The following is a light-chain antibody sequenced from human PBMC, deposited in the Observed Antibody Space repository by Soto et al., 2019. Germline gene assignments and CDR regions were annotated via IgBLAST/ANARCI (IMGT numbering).Light chain of an antibody. V-gene: IGLV1-40*01. Sequence: QSVLTQPPSVSGAPGQRVTISCTGSSSNIGAGYDVHWYQQLPGTAPKLLIYGNSNRPSGVPDRFSGSKSGTSASLAITGLQAEDEADYYCQSYDSSLSGLYVVFGGRTKLTVL. CDR3: QSYDSSLSGLYVV. J-gene: IGLJ2*01. CDR2: GNS. CDR1: SSNIGAGYD.